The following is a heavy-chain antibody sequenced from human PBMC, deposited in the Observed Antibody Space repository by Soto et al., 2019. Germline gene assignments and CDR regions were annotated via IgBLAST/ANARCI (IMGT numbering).Heavy chain of an antibody. CDR2: INHSGST. J-gene: IGHJ6*02. CDR1: GGSFSGYY. V-gene: IGHV4-34*01. Sequence: SETLSLTCAVYGGSFSGYYWSWIRQPPGKGLEWIGEINHSGSTNYNPSLKSRVTISVDTSKNQFSLKLSSVTAADTAVYYCARKPTSSIAARQGIDGMDVWCQGTTV. D-gene: IGHD6-6*01. CDR3: ARKPTSSIAARQGIDGMDV.